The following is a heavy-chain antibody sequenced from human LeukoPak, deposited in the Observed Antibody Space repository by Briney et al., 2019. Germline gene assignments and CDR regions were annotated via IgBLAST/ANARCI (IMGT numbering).Heavy chain of an antibody. CDR3: ASGVPAAIY. Sequence: GGSLTLSCVASGFTFSNYFMHWVRQAPGRGLDWVALIWSDGSSQYYADSVKGRFTISRDNSKNTLYLQMNSLRAEDTAVYYCASGVPAAIYWGQGTPVTLSS. J-gene: IGHJ4*02. V-gene: IGHV3-33*01. D-gene: IGHD2-2*01. CDR1: GFTFSNYF. CDR2: IWSDGSSQ.